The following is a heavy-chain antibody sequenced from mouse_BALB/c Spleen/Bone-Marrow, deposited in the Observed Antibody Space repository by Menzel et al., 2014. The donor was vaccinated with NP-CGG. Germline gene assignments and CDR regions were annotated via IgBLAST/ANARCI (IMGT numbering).Heavy chain of an antibody. CDR2: IYPGNVNT. Sequence: VKLMESGPELVKPGASVRISCKASGYTFTSYFLHWVKQRPGQGLEWIGWIYPGNVNTKYNEKFKGKATLTADKSSSTAYMQLSSLPLEAFAFYFCAKWLVGRDYAMDYWVQGTSATFSS. V-gene: IGHV1S56*01. CDR3: AKWLVGRDYAMDY. J-gene: IGHJ4*01. CDR1: GYTFTSYF. D-gene: IGHD2-2*01.